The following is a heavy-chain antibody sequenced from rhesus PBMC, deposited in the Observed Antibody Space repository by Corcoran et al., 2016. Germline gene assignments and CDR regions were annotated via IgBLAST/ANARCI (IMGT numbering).Heavy chain of an antibody. D-gene: IGHD3-22*01. CDR3: ARGYWSEIYGLDS. V-gene: IGHV1-200*01. Sequence: QVQLVQSGAEVKKPGASVKRSCKASGYTFTSYSINWVRQAPGQGLEWMGWINPRNGHTGYAQKFQGRVTMTRDTSTSTAYMELSSLRSEDTAVYYCARGYWSEIYGLDSWGQGVVVTVSS. CDR2: INPRNGHT. CDR1: GYTFTSYS. J-gene: IGHJ6*01.